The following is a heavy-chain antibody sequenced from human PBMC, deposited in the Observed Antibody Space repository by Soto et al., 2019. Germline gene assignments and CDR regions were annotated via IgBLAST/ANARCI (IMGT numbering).Heavy chain of an antibody. D-gene: IGHD1-1*01. J-gene: IGHJ1*01. CDR2: INGGTGFT. V-gene: IGHV1-3*01. CDR1: GYSFPSYT. CDR3: ATPGNGRDGYSS. Sequence: QVQLLQSGAEVKQPGASVKVSCKASGYSFPSYTVHWVRQAPGQSLEWMGYINGGTGFTKYSEKFQGRVTMTRDTGESTAYLEVTSLRSEDTAVYVCATPGNGRDGYSSWGQGTLVIVSS.